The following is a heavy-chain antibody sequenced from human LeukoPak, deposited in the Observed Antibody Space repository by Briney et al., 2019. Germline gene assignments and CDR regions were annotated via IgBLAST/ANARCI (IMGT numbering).Heavy chain of an antibody. CDR1: GASTSSYN. J-gene: IGHJ6*03. V-gene: IGHV4-4*07. Sequence: SETLSLTCTVSGASTSSYNWSWLRQPAGKGLEWIGRIFTSGSTNYNPSLKSRVTMSVDTSRNQFSLNLKSVTAADTALYYCARDRYSSFYYHYYMDVWGKGTTVTVSS. D-gene: IGHD6-6*01. CDR3: ARDRYSSFYYHYYMDV. CDR2: IFTSGST.